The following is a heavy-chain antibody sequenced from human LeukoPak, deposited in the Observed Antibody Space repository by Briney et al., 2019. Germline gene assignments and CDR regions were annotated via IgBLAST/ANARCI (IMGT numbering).Heavy chain of an antibody. CDR1: GFTFSSYS. D-gene: IGHD3-3*01. CDR3: AKGFWSGYGDY. V-gene: IGHV3-48*04. Sequence: GGSLRLSCAASGFTFSSYSMNWIRQAPGKGLEWISYISITGNTIYYGDSVKGRFTISRDNAKNSLYLQMNSLRAEDTAVYYCAKGFWSGYGDYWGQGTLVTVSS. CDR2: ISITGNTI. J-gene: IGHJ4*02.